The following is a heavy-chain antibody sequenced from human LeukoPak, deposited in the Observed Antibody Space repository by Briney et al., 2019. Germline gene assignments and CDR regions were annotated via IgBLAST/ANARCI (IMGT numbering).Heavy chain of an antibody. Sequence: GGSLRLSCAASGFTVSSNEMSWVRQAPGKGLEWVSSISGGSTYYADSRKGRFTISRDNSKNTLHLQMNGLRAEDTAVYYCASGRLWWLRGPRLGYFDYWGQGTLVTVSS. V-gene: IGHV3-38-3*01. CDR2: ISGGST. D-gene: IGHD5-12*01. J-gene: IGHJ4*02. CDR3: ASGRLWWLRGPRLGYFDY. CDR1: GFTVSSNE.